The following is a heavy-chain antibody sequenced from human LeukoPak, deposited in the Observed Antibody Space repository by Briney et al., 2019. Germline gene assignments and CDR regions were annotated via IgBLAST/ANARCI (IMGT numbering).Heavy chain of an antibody. Sequence: SVKVSCKASGGTFSSYAISWVRQAPGQGLEWMGGIIPIFGTANYAQKFQGRVTITADKSTSTAYMELSSLRSEDTAVYHCARPKRDYYDSSGYPCDAFDIWGQGTMVTVSS. D-gene: IGHD3-22*01. J-gene: IGHJ3*02. CDR2: IIPIFGTA. V-gene: IGHV1-69*06. CDR1: GGTFSSYA. CDR3: ARPKRDYYDSSGYPCDAFDI.